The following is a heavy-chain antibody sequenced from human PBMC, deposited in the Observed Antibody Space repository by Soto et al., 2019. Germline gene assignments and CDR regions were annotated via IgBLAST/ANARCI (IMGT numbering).Heavy chain of an antibody. CDR2: IKSKTDGWKT. CDR3: TTEGHGMAYGMDV. CDR1: GFTFSNAW. V-gene: IGHV3-15*01. Sequence: EVQLVESGGGLVKPGGSLRLSCAASGFTFSNAWMSWVRQAPGKGLEWVGRIKSKTDGWKTDYGAPVKGRFNITRDDSNNTLDHQKNSRITDDTAVFYCTTEGHGMAYGMDVWGQGTTVTVSS. D-gene: IGHD1-26*01. J-gene: IGHJ6*02.